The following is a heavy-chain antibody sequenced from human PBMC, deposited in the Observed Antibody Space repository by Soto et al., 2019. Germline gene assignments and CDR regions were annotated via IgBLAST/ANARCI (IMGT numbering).Heavy chain of an antibody. Sequence: QVQLVESGGGVVQPGRSLRLSCAASGFTFSSYGLHWVRQAPGKGLEWVAVIWYDGSNIYYADSVKGRFTISRDNSKNTLYLQMNSLRAEDTAVYYCAREEMATSYLLDYWGQVTLVTVSS. J-gene: IGHJ4*02. CDR1: GFTFSSYG. CDR2: IWYDGSNI. D-gene: IGHD5-12*01. V-gene: IGHV3-33*01. CDR3: AREEMATSYLLDY.